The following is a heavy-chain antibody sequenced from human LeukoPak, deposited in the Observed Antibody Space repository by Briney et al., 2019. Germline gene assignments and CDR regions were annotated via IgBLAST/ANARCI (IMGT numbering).Heavy chain of an antibody. V-gene: IGHV4-4*07. CDR2: IYTSGST. CDR3: ARDHYYDSSGYYWSGSYYYYMDV. J-gene: IGHJ6*03. Sequence: SETLSLTCAVYGGSFSGYYWSWIRQPAGKGLEWIGRIYTSGSTNYNPSLKSRVTMSVDTSKNQFSLKLSSVTAADTAVYYCARDHYYDSSGYYWSGSYYYYMDVWGKGTTVTISS. D-gene: IGHD3-22*01. CDR1: GGSFSGYY.